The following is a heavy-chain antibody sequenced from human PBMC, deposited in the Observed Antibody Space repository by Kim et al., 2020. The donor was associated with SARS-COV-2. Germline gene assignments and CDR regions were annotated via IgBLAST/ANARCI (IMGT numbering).Heavy chain of an antibody. Sequence: SETLSLTCTVSGGSISNSFCSWIRHPAGKGLEWIGRIYHTGSTNYNPSLKSRVTMSVDTSKSQFSLNLSSVTAADTAVYYCVSDLVQRVPDWGQGTLITV. D-gene: IGHD6-13*01. CDR2: IYHTGST. CDR3: VSDLVQRVPD. J-gene: IGHJ4*02. V-gene: IGHV4-4*07. CDR1: GGSISNSF.